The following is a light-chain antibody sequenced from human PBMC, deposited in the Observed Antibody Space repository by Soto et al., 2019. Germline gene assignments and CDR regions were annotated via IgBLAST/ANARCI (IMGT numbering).Light chain of an antibody. Sequence: EIVLTQSPGTLSLSPGERATLSCRASQSVSNNYLAWYQQKPGQAPRLLIYGASNRATGIPDRFSGSGSGTDFTLTISRLEPEDYAVYYCPQSGSSGTFGQGTKVAIQ. CDR1: QSVSNNY. V-gene: IGKV3-20*01. CDR3: PQSGSSGT. J-gene: IGKJ1*01. CDR2: GAS.